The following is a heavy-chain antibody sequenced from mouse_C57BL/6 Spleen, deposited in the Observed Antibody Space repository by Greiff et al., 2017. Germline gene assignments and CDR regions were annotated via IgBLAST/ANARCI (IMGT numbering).Heavy chain of an antibody. CDR1: GYAFSSSW. Sequence: QVQLQQSGPELVKPGASVKISCKASGYAFSSSWMNWVKQRPGKGLEWIGRIYPGDGDTNYNGKFKGKATRTADKSSSTAYMQLSSLTSEDSAVYFCARSGYSNYDAMDYWGQGASVTVSS. V-gene: IGHV1-82*01. D-gene: IGHD2-5*01. CDR2: IYPGDGDT. J-gene: IGHJ4*01. CDR3: ARSGYSNYDAMDY.